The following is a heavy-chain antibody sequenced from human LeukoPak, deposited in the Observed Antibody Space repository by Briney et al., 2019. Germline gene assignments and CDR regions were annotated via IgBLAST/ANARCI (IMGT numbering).Heavy chain of an antibody. CDR3: VKMAGYSSGWYHDY. V-gene: IGHV3-74*01. CDR2: INGDGSST. J-gene: IGHJ4*02. CDR1: GFTFTTHW. Sequence: GSLRLSCAASGFTFTTHWMHWVRQAPGKGLVLVSRINGDGSSTTYADSVKGRFTISRDNSKNTLYLQMSSLRAEDTAVYYCVKMAGYSSGWYHDYWGQGTLVTVSS. D-gene: IGHD6-19*01.